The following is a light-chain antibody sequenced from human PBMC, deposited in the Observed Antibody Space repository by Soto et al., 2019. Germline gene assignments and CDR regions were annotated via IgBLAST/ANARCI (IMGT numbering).Light chain of an antibody. V-gene: IGKV1-5*03. Sequence: DIQMTQSPSTLSASVVETVTITCLASQSISTWLAWYQQKPGKAPKLLIQKASSLESGVPSRFSGSGSGTEFTLTISSLQPDDFATYYCQQYNSYSRTFGQGTKVDIK. CDR1: QSISTW. CDR2: KAS. J-gene: IGKJ1*01. CDR3: QQYNSYSRT.